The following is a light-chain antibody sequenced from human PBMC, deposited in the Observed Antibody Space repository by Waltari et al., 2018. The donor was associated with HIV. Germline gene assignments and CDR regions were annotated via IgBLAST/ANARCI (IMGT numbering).Light chain of an antibody. CDR3: SSYTSSITYV. CDR2: DVS. V-gene: IGLV2-14*03. CDR1: SNDIGSSNY. J-gene: IGLJ1*01. Sequence: QSALPQPASVSGSPGQSLTISCTGPSNDIGSSNYVSWHQQHPGEAPKLIIHDVSDRPSGISNRFSGSKSGNTASLTISGLQTEDEADYYCSSYTSSITYVFGSGTRVTVL.